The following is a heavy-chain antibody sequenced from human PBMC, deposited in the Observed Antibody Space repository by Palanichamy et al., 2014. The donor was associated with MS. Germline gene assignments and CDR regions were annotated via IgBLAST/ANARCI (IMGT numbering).Heavy chain of an antibody. CDR1: GFTLTDYY. CDR2: SSSSDT. Sequence: QVQLVQSGAEVKTPGASVTVSCKASGFTLTDYYVFWVRQAPGRGLEWLGRSSSSDTIYAQQFQDRVTMTRDTSINTAYMELSGLTSDDTAVYYCAKAFEALGLQYNYFDPWGQGTLVTVSS. CDR3: AKAFEALGLQYNYFDP. J-gene: IGHJ5*02. D-gene: IGHD7-27*01. V-gene: IGHV1-2*06.